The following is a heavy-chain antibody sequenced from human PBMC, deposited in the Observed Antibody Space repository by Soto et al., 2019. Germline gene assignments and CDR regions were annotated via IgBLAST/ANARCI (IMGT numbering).Heavy chain of an antibody. V-gene: IGHV3-21*01. CDR2: ISSSSSYI. CDR1: GFTFSSYS. CDR3: AKGTVAGAEIDY. Sequence: GSLRLSCAASGFTFSSYSMNWVRQAPGKGLEWVSSISSSSSYIYYADSVKGRFTISRDNAKNSLYLQMNSLRAEDTAVYYCAKGTVAGAEIDYWGQGTLVTVSS. D-gene: IGHD6-19*01. J-gene: IGHJ4*02.